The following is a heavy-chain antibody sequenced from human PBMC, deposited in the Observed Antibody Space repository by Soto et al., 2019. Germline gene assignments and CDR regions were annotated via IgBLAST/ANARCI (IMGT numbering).Heavy chain of an antibody. CDR1: GDSITSSNW. D-gene: IGHD1-1*01. Sequence: QVQLQESGPGLVQPSGNLSLTCAVSGDSITSSNWWSWVRQAPGKGLEWIGEIDHRGATTYNPSLKSRATISRDPSNHHFSLKLTSVNAADTAVYFCARDLGTGTDYWGRGTLVTVAS. J-gene: IGHJ4*02. V-gene: IGHV4-4*02. CDR2: IDHRGAT. CDR3: ARDLGTGTDY.